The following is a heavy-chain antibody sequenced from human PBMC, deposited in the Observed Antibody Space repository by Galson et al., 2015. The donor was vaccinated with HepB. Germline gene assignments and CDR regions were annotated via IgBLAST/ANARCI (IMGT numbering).Heavy chain of an antibody. J-gene: IGHJ4*02. CDR3: ARRMTGSIAVAGGPFDY. V-gene: IGHV1-2*06. D-gene: IGHD6-19*01. Sequence: SVKVSCKASGYTFTGYYMHWVRQAPGQGLEWMGRINPNSGGTNYAQKFQGRVTMTTDTSTSTAYMELRSLRSDDTAVYYCARRMTGSIAVAGGPFDYWGQGTLVTVSS. CDR1: GYTFTGYY. CDR2: INPNSGGT.